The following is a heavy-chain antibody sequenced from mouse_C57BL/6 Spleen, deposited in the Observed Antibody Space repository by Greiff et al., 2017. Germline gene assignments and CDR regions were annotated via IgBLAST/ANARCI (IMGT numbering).Heavy chain of an antibody. J-gene: IGHJ4*01. Sequence: VHVKQSGAELVRPGASVKLSCTASGFNIKDDYMHWVKQRPEQGLEWIGWIDPENGDTEYASKFQGKATITAATSSNTAYLQLSSLTSEDTAVYYCTKYYYGRSSYYAMDYWGQGTSVTVSS. V-gene: IGHV14-4*01. CDR1: GFNIKDDY. D-gene: IGHD1-1*01. CDR2: IDPENGDT. CDR3: TKYYYGRSSYYAMDY.